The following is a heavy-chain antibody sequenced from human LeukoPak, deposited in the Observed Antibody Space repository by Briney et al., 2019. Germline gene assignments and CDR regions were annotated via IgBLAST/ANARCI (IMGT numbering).Heavy chain of an antibody. V-gene: IGHV4-59*01. J-gene: IGHJ3*02. Sequence: KPSETLSLTCTVSGGSISSYYWSWIRQPPGKGLEWIGYIYYSGSVNYNPSLKSRVTISVDTSKNQFSLKLSSVTAADTAVYYCARDQFDWLLQGAFDIWGQGTMVTVSS. CDR1: GGSISSYY. CDR3: ARDQFDWLLQGAFDI. D-gene: IGHD3-9*01. CDR2: IYYSGSV.